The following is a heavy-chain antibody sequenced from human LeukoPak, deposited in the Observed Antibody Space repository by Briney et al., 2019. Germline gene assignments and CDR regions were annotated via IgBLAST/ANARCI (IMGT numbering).Heavy chain of an antibody. V-gene: IGHV5-51*01. CDR2: IYPGDSDT. CDR3: ARPERQLSWGENAFDI. J-gene: IGHJ3*02. CDR1: GYSFTSYW. D-gene: IGHD6-13*01. Sequence: PGESLKISCKGSGYSFTSYWIGWVRQMPGKGLEWMGIIYPGDSDTRYSPSFQGQVTISADKSISTAYLQWSSLKASDTAMYYCARPERQLSWGENAFDIWGQGTMVTVSS.